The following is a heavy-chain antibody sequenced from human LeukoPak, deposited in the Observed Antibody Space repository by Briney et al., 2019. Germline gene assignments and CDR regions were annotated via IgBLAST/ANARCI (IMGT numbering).Heavy chain of an antibody. CDR3: ARGLVTGGYYYGLDV. V-gene: IGHV4-30-4*01. D-gene: IGHD1-14*01. CDR2: IYYSGST. Sequence: PSETLSLTCTVSGGSISSGDYYWSWVRQPPGKGLEWIGHIYYSGSTYYNPSLKSRVSVSVDTSENQFSLKLSSVTAADTAVYYCARGLVTGGYYYGLDVWGQGATVTVSS. J-gene: IGHJ6*02. CDR1: GGSISSGDYY.